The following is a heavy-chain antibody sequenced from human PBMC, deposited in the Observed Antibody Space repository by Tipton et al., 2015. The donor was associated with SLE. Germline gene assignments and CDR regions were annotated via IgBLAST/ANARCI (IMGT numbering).Heavy chain of an antibody. CDR1: GFTFSSYW. Sequence: SLRLSCAASGFTFSSYWMHWVRQAPGKGLVWVSRINSDGSSTTYADSVKGRFTISRDNAKNTLYLQMNSLRAEDTAVYYCVRGGGYDAVDYWGQGTLVTVSS. D-gene: IGHD5-12*01. J-gene: IGHJ4*02. CDR3: VRGGGYDAVDY. V-gene: IGHV3-74*01. CDR2: INSDGSST.